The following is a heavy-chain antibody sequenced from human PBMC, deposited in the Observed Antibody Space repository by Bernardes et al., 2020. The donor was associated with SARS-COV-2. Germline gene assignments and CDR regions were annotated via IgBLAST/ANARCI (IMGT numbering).Heavy chain of an antibody. Sequence: GGSLRLSCAASGFTFSSYWMLWVRQAPGKGLVWVSRINTDGSSTTYADSVKGRFTISRDNAKNTLYLQMNSLRDEDTAVYYCARAGEMWAGFGGFWGQGTLVTVSS. CDR3: ARAGEMWAGFGGF. D-gene: IGHD3-16*01. CDR1: GFTFSSYW. J-gene: IGHJ4*02. CDR2: INTDGSST. V-gene: IGHV3-74*01.